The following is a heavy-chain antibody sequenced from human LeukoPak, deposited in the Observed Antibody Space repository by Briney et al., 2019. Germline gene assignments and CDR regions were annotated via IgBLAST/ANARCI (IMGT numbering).Heavy chain of an antibody. J-gene: IGHJ4*02. CDR3: AREYGDY. CDR1: GVTFSSYS. Sequence: PGGSLRLSCAASGVTFSSYSMNWVRQAPGKGLEWVSYISSSSSSIYYADSVKGRFTISRDNAKNSLYLQMDSLRAEDTAVYYCAREYGDYWGQGTLVTVSS. D-gene: IGHD3-10*01. CDR2: ISSSSSSI. V-gene: IGHV3-48*01.